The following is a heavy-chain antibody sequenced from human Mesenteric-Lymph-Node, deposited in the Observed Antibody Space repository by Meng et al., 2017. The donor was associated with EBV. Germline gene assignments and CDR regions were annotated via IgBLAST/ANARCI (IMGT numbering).Heavy chain of an antibody. CDR1: GFSLIANKVG. V-gene: IGHV2-5*02. J-gene: IGHJ5*02. Sequence: QITLKESGPTLVKPTXTLTLTCTFSGFSLIANKVGVGWIRQPPGKALEWLALIYWDGARRYNPSLQNRLTITEDSSKNQVVLTLTNMDPVDTATYYCARRQGVFGNYNWFDPWGQGTLVTVSS. CDR2: IYWDGAR. D-gene: IGHD6-13*01. CDR3: ARRQGVFGNYNWFDP.